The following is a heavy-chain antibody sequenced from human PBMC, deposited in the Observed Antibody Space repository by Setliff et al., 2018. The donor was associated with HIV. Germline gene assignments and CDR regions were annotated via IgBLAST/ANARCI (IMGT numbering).Heavy chain of an antibody. D-gene: IGHD6-19*01. CDR3: ARPRRVRSRAWYWFDI. Sequence: PSETLSLTCAASGYSINSGFSRAWIRQPPGQGPQWIGSIYQSGSIYYNPSLQSRVTISVDPSKNQFSLNLFSVTAADTAVYYCARPRRVRSRAWYWFDIWGQGTLVTVSS. V-gene: IGHV4-38-2*01. CDR1: GYSINSGFS. CDR2: IYQSGSI. J-gene: IGHJ5*02.